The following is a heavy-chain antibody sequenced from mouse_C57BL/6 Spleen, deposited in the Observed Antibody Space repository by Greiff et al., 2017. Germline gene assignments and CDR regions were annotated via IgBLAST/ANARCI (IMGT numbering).Heavy chain of an antibody. Sequence: VKLLESGPGLVQPSQCLSISCTASGFSLTSYGVHWVRQSPGKGLEWLGVIWSGGSTDYNAAFISRLSISKDNSKSQVFFKMNSLQADDTAIYYCARNAGVAIDYWGQGTSVTVSS. J-gene: IGHJ4*01. CDR3: ARNAGVAIDY. CDR1: GFSLTSYG. V-gene: IGHV2-2*01. CDR2: IWSGGST.